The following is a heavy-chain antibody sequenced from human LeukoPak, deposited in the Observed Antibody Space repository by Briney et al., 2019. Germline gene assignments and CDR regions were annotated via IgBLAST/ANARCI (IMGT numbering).Heavy chain of an antibody. Sequence: PGGSLRLSCAASGFTVSSNYMSWVRQAPGKGLEWVSVIYSGGSTYYADSVKGRFTISRDNSKNTLYLQMNSLRAEDTAVYYCANAYYYDSSGYYGGFDAFDIWGQGTMVTVSS. D-gene: IGHD3-22*01. CDR3: ANAYYYDSSGYYGGFDAFDI. CDR2: IYSGGST. J-gene: IGHJ3*02. V-gene: IGHV3-66*01. CDR1: GFTVSSNY.